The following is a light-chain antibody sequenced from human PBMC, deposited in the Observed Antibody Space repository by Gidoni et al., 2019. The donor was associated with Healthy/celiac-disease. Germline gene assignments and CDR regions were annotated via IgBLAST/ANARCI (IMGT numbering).Light chain of an antibody. CDR1: HSVSSSY. CDR3: QQYGSSPET. CDR2: GAS. V-gene: IGKV3-20*01. Sequence: EIVLTRSPGTLSLPPGDRATLTCRASHSVSSSYLAWYQQKPGQAPRLLIYGASSRATGIPDRFSGSGSGTDFTLTISRLEPEDFAVYYCQQYGSSPETFGQGTKVEIK. J-gene: IGKJ1*01.